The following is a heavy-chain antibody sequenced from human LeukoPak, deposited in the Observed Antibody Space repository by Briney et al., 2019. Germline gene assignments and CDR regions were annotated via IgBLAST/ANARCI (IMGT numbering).Heavy chain of an antibody. J-gene: IGHJ3*02. V-gene: IGHV1-69*05. CDR1: GGTFSSYA. D-gene: IGHD3-22*01. CDR3: ARASNPIIVADVFDI. CDR2: IIPIFDTA. Sequence: SVTVSCKGSGGTFSSYAITWVRQAPGQGLEWMGGIIPIFDTAEYAQKFQGRVTITTDESTSTAHMEPRSLRSEDTAEYYCARASNPIIVADVFDIWGQGARVTVS.